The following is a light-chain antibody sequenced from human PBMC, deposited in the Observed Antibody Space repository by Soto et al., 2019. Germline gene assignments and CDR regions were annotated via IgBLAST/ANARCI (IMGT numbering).Light chain of an antibody. V-gene: IGKV3-15*01. Sequence: IVMTQSPATLSVSPWERATLSCRASQSVSSDLAWYHQKPGQAPRLLISGASTRATGIAARFSGSGSGREFTLTISSLQSEDFAVYYCQQYNDWPRTFGQGTKVDIK. CDR1: QSVSSD. CDR3: QQYNDWPRT. CDR2: GAS. J-gene: IGKJ1*01.